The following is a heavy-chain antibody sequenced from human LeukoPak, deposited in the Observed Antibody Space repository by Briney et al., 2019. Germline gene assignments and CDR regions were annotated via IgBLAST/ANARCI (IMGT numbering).Heavy chain of an antibody. CDR1: GFTFSSYA. D-gene: IGHD3-3*01. CDR2: ISGSGGTT. Sequence: GGSLRLSCAASGFTFSSYAMTWVRQAPGKGLEWVSGISGSGGTTNYADSVKGRFTISRDNSKNILYLQMNSLRAEDTALYYCAKDWIGNLPDAFDIWGQGTMVTVSS. V-gene: IGHV3-23*01. CDR3: AKDWIGNLPDAFDI. J-gene: IGHJ3*02.